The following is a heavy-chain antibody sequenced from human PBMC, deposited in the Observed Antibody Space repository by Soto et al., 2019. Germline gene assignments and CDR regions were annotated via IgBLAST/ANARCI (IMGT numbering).Heavy chain of an antibody. CDR1: GGTFTGYS. Sequence: GASVKVSCKASGGTFTGYSMHWVRQAHGQRLEWMGWINAGNGNTKYSQKLQGRVTITRDTSASTAYMELSSLIFEDTAVYYCAREISRYWGQGTLGTVSS. J-gene: IGHJ4*02. D-gene: IGHD2-15*01. CDR2: INAGNGNT. CDR3: AREISRY. V-gene: IGHV1-3*01.